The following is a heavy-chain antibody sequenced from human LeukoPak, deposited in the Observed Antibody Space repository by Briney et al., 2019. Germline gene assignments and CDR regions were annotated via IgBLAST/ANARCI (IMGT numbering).Heavy chain of an antibody. CDR1: GYTFTSYD. CDR3: AKTIAAIALRYYYMDV. J-gene: IGHJ6*03. D-gene: IGHD6-13*01. Sequence: ASVKVSCKASGYTFTSYDINWARQATGQGLEWMGWMNPNSGNAGYAQKFQGRVTMTRNTSISTAYMELSSLRSEDTAVYYCAKTIAAIALRYYYMDVWGKGTTVTVSS. CDR2: MNPNSGNA. V-gene: IGHV1-8*01.